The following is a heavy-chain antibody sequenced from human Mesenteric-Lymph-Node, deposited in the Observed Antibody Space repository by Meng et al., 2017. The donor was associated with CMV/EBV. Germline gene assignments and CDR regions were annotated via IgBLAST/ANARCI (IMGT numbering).Heavy chain of an antibody. V-gene: IGHV5-51*01. CDR1: GYSFTNAW. D-gene: IGHD3-16*02. CDR2: IYPGDSDT. Sequence: GESLKISCKGSGYSFTNAWIGWVRQMPGKGLEWMGIIYPGDSDTRYNPSFQGQVTISADKSINTAYLQWSTLKASDTAIYYCARRQGYLFFDYWGQGTLVTVSS. CDR3: ARRQGYLFFDY. J-gene: IGHJ4*02.